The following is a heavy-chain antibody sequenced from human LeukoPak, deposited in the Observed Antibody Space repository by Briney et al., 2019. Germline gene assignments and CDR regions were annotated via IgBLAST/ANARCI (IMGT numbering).Heavy chain of an antibody. CDR1: SGSISSGSYY. Sequence: SETLSLTCTVSSGSISSGSYYWSWIRQPAGKGLEWIGRIYTSGSTNYNPSLKSRVTISVDTSKNQFSLKLSSVTAADTAVYYCAREEQWLGNDYWGQGTLVTVSS. CDR2: IYTSGST. D-gene: IGHD6-19*01. CDR3: AREEQWLGNDY. V-gene: IGHV4-61*02. J-gene: IGHJ4*02.